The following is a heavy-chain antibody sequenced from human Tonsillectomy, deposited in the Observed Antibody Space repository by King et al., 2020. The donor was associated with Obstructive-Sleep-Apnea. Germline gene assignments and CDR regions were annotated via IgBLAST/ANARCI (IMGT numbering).Heavy chain of an antibody. V-gene: IGHV3-30*04. Sequence: VQLVESGGDVVQPGRSLRLSCAASGFTFSSYAMHWCRQAPGKGLEWVAIISYDGSKNYYADSVKGRFTISRDNSKNTLYLQMNSLRAEDTAMYFCARENYGVLYFDYWGQGTLVTVSS. CDR2: ISYDGSKN. D-gene: IGHD4-17*01. J-gene: IGHJ4*02. CDR3: ARENYGVLYFDY. CDR1: GFTFSSYA.